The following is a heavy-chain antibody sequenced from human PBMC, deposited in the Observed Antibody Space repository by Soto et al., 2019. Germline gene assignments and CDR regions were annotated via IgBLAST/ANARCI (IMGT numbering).Heavy chain of an antibody. J-gene: IGHJ4*02. V-gene: IGHV3-9*01. Sequence: EVQLVESGGGLVQPGRSLRLSCAASGFTFDDYAMHWVRQAPGKGLEWVSGISWNSSSIGYADSVKGRFTISRDNAKNSLYLQMKSQRAEDTGLYYCAKVLLLFGESWYYFDYWGQGTLVTVSS. D-gene: IGHD3-10*01. CDR1: GFTFDDYA. CDR2: ISWNSSSI. CDR3: AKVLLLFGESWYYFDY.